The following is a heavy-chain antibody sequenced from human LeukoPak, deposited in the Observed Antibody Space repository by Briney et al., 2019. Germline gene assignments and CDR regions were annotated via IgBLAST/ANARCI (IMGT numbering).Heavy chain of an antibody. CDR2: IYTSGST. J-gene: IGHJ3*02. CDR1: GGSISSYY. D-gene: IGHD2-15*01. CDR3: ARPSTKWSSPLALDI. V-gene: IGHV4-4*07. Sequence: SETLSLTCTVSGGSISSYYWSWIRQPAGKGLEWIGRIYTSGSTNYNPSLKSRVTISVDTSKNQFSLKLSSVTAADTAVYYCARPSTKWSSPLALDIWGQGTMVTVSS.